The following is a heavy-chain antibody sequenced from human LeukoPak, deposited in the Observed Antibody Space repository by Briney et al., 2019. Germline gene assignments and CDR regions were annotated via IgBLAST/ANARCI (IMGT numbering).Heavy chain of an antibody. D-gene: IGHD5-12*01. CDR3: ARRGYSGNEAYFAY. V-gene: IGHV4-4*02. J-gene: IGHJ4*02. Sequence: SETLSLTCTVSGDSMSSGARWSWVRQSPGKGLEWIGEIYHSGSSNYNPSLRGRVTLSVDNSNNHFSLDLSSVTAADTAFYYCARRGYSGNEAYFAYWGQGTLVTGSS. CDR1: GDSMSSGAR. CDR2: IYHSGSS.